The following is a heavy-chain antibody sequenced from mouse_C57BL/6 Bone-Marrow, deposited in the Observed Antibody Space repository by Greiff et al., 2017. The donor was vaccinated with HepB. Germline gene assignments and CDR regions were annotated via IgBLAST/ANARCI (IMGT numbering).Heavy chain of an antibody. D-gene: IGHD2-5*01. CDR2: IYPGDGDT. V-gene: IGHV1-82*01. J-gene: IGHJ4*01. Sequence: QVQLQQSGPELVKPGASVKISCKASGYAFSSSWMNWVKQRPGKGLEWIGRIYPGDGDTNYNGKFKGKATLTADKSSSTAYMQLSSLTSEDSAVYFCYSNYYAMDYWGQGTSVTISS. CDR1: GYAFSSSW. CDR3: YSNYYAMDY.